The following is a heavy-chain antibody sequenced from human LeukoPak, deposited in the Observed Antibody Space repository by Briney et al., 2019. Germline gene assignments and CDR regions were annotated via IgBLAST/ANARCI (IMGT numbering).Heavy chain of an antibody. D-gene: IGHD7-27*01. CDR2: IKQEGSEK. V-gene: IGHV3-7*01. Sequence: GGSLRLSCTASGFTFSNYFMSWVRQAPGKGLEWVANIKQEGSEKYYVDSVKGRFTISRDNAKNSLYLQMHSLRAEDTAVYYCARPGARGLYYFDYWGQGTLVTVSS. CDR1: GFTFSNYF. CDR3: ARPGARGLYYFDY. J-gene: IGHJ4*02.